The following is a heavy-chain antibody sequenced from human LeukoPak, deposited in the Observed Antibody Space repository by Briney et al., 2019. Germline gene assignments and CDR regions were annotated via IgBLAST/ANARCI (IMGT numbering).Heavy chain of an antibody. CDR2: IYSSGYT. V-gene: IGHV4-4*07. CDR1: GGAIRSHY. J-gene: IGHJ4*02. D-gene: IGHD1/OR15-1a*01. Sequence: PSETLFLTCTVSGGAIRSHYWNWIRQPAGKGLEWIGRIYSSGYTNDNPFLKSRITMSVDMSKNQFSLRLNSVTAADTAVYYCARGEHSVDSWGQGMLVTVSS. CDR3: ARGEHSVDS.